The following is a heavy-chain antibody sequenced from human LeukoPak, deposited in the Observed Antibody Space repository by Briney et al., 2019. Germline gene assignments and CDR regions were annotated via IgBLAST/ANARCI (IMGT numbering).Heavy chain of an antibody. CDR3: ARRSFDY. J-gene: IGHJ4*02. Sequence: SETLSLTCAVYGGSFSGYYWSWIRQPPGKGLEWIGEINHSGSTNYNPSLKSRVTISVDTSKNQFSLKLSSVTAADTAVYYCARRSFDYWGQGPLVTVSS. V-gene: IGHV4-34*01. CDR1: GGSFSGYY. CDR2: INHSGST.